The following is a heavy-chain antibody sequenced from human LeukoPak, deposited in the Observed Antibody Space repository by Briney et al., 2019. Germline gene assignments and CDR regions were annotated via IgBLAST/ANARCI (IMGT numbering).Heavy chain of an antibody. Sequence: SETLSLTCTVSGGSISSSSYYWGWIRQPPGKGLEWIGSIYYSGSTYYNPSPKSRVTISVDTSKNQFSLKLSSVTAADTAVYYCARQGESSSWYADYYYYYGMDVWGQGTTVTVSS. V-gene: IGHV4-39*01. CDR3: ARQGESSSWYADYYYYYGMDV. CDR1: GGSISSSSYY. J-gene: IGHJ6*02. CDR2: IYYSGST. D-gene: IGHD6-13*01.